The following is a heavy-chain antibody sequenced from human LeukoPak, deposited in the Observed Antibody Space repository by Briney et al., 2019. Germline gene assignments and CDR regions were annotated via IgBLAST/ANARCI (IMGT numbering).Heavy chain of an antibody. V-gene: IGHV4-59*01. J-gene: IGHJ4*02. Sequence: PSETLSLTCAVSGGSISGYYWSWIRQPPGKGLEWIGYIYYSGSTKYNPPLKSRLTISVDTSKNQFSLRLSSVTAADTAMYYCAREKYGGSNDYWGQGTLVTVSS. CDR2: IYYSGST. CDR3: AREKYGGSNDY. D-gene: IGHD1-26*01. CDR1: GGSISGYY.